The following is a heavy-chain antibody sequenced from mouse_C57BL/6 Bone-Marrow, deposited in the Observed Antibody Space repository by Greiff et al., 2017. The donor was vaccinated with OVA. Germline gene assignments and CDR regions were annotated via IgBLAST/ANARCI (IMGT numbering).Heavy chain of an antibody. J-gene: IGHJ3*01. CDR2: INPNYGTT. D-gene: IGHD1-1*01. CDR1: GYSFTDYN. V-gene: IGHV1-39*01. Sequence: EVKLVESGPELVKPGASVKISCKASGYSFTDYNMNWVKQSNGKSLEWIGVINPNYGTTSYNQKFKGKATLTVDQSSSTAYMQLNSLTSEDSAVYYCARTGYYGSRRGFAYWGQGTLVTVSA. CDR3: ARTGYYGSRRGFAY.